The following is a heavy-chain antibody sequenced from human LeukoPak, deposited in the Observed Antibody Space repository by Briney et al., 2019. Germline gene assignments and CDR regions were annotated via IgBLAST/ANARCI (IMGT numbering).Heavy chain of an antibody. D-gene: IGHD3-9*01. V-gene: IGHV4-59*01. J-gene: IGHJ4*02. CDR1: GGSISSYY. CDR3: ACASTYYDILTGYSNHYYFDY. CDR2: IYYSGST. Sequence: TETLSLTCTVSGGSISSYYWNWIRQPPGKGLEWIGYIYYSGSTNYIPSLKSRVTISVDTSKNQFSLKLSSVTAADTAVYYCACASTYYDILTGYSNHYYFDYWGQGTLVTVSS.